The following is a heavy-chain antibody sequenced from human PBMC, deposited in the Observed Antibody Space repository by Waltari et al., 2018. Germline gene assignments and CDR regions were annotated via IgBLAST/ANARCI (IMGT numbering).Heavy chain of an antibody. CDR1: GFTLRGYA. CDR2: IWYDGSNK. J-gene: IGHJ5*02. D-gene: IGHD2-15*01. V-gene: IGHV3-33*01. Sequence: QVQLVESGGGVVQPGRSLSLPCAASGFTLRGYAMHWVRQAPGKGLEWVAVIWYDGSNKYYADSVKGRFTISRDNSKNTLYLQMNSLRAEDTAVYYCARASGGSAWGQGTLVTVSS. CDR3: ARASGGSA.